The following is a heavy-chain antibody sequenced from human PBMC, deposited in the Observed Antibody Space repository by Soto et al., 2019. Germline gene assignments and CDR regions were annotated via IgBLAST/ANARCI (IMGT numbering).Heavy chain of an antibody. CDR2: TFSGGNT. CDR3: ARKPPSAIQGWAFGMDV. J-gene: IGHJ6*02. V-gene: IGHV3-53*02. Sequence: ELQLVETGGGLIQTGGSLRLSCAASGFSISSNYIAWVRQPQGKGLEWVSTTFSGGNTEYADSVKGRCSISRDNYKNTLYLQMDNLRVEDTAVYYCARKPPSAIQGWAFGMDVWGQGTTVSVSS. D-gene: IGHD2-21*01. CDR1: GFSISSNY.